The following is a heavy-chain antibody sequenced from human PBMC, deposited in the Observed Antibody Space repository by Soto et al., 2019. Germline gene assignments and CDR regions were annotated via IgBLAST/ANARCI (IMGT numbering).Heavy chain of an antibody. D-gene: IGHD2-2*02. J-gene: IGHJ4*02. V-gene: IGHV3-7*01. Sequence: DVQLVESGGGLVQPGGSLRLSCAASGFYITNYWMTWVRQAPGKGPEWVANIKEDGSLKFYVDSVRGRFTISRDNAKNSVYLGMSRLRAEDTAVYYCVRDSYTAHWHTAGEDYWGKGTLVTVSS. CDR3: VRDSYTAHWHTAGEDY. CDR2: IKEDGSLK. CDR1: GFYITNYW.